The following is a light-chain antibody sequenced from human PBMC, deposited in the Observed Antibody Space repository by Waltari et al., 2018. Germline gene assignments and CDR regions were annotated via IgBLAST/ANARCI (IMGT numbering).Light chain of an antibody. Sequence: SFELIQPPSVAVSPGQRANITCSGDKLGDIYTYWYQQKPGQSPVAIMYQDTRRPSGIPERFSGSNSGNTSTLTISETQPVDEADYFCQTWDTITAIFGGGTRLTVL. J-gene: IGLJ2*01. CDR3: QTWDTITAI. V-gene: IGLV3-1*01. CDR2: QDT. CDR1: KLGDIY.